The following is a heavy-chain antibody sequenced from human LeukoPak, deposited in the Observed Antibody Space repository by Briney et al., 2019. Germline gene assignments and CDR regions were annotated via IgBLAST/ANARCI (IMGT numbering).Heavy chain of an antibody. CDR1: GGSISSGSYY. V-gene: IGHV4-61*02. CDR2: IYTSGST. D-gene: IGHD3-16*02. CDR3: ARSEEDDYVWGSYRPGGALDY. J-gene: IGHJ4*02. Sequence: SQTLSLTCTVSGGSISSGSYYWSWIRQPAGKGLEWIGRIYTSGSTNYNPSLKSRVTISVDTSKNQFSLKLSSVTAADTAVYYCARSEEDDYVWGSYRPGGALDYWGQGTLVTVSS.